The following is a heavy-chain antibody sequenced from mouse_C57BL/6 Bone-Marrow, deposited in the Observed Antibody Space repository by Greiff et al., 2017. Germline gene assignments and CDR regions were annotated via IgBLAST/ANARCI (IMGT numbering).Heavy chain of an antibody. D-gene: IGHD3-3*01. Sequence: EVKLVESGGGLVKPGGSLKLSCAASGFTFSSYAMSWVRQTPEKRLEWVATISDGGSYTYYPDNVKGRFTISRDNAKNNLYLQMSHLKSEDTAMYYCARDWRDGGDYWGQGTSVTVSS. J-gene: IGHJ4*01. CDR3: ARDWRDGGDY. CDR2: ISDGGSYT. CDR1: GFTFSSYA. V-gene: IGHV5-4*01.